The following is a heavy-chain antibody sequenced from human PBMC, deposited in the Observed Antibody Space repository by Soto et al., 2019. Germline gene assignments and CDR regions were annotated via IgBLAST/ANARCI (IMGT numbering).Heavy chain of an antibody. CDR2: IYYSGST. J-gene: IGHJ4*02. Sequence: PSETLSLTCTVSGGSISSYYWSWIRQPPGKGLEWIGYIYYSGSTNYNPSLKSRVTISVDTSKNQFSLKLSSVTAADTAVYYCARGNLEMATIDYWGQGTLVTVSS. V-gene: IGHV4-59*01. CDR3: ARGNLEMATIDY. CDR1: GGSISSYY. D-gene: IGHD5-12*01.